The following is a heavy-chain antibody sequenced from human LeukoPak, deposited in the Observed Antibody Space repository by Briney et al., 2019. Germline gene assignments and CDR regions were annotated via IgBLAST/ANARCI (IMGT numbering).Heavy chain of an antibody. CDR1: GGTFSSYA. CDR3: ASYCSGGSCYGPFDY. J-gene: IGHJ4*02. CDR2: IIPIFGTA. D-gene: IGHD2-15*01. Sequence: ASVKVSCKASGGTFSSYAISWVRQAPGQGLEWMGGIIPIFGTANYAQKFQGRVTITADESTSTAYMELSSLRSEDTAVYYCASYCSGGSCYGPFDYWGQGTLVTVSS. V-gene: IGHV1-69*13.